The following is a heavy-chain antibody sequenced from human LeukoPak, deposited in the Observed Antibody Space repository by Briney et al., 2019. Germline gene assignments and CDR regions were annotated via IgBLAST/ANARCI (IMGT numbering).Heavy chain of an antibody. CDR3: VRDRNFGGSYNTIDY. D-gene: IGHD1-26*01. CDR2: TYYRSKWY. Sequence: SQTLSLTCAISGDSVSSNSAAWSWIRQSPSRGLEWLGRTYYRSKWYNAVSVKSRITINPDTSKNQVSLQLNSVTPEDTAVYYCVRDRNFGGSYNTIDYWGQGTLVTVSS. CDR1: GDSVSSNSAA. V-gene: IGHV6-1*01. J-gene: IGHJ4*02.